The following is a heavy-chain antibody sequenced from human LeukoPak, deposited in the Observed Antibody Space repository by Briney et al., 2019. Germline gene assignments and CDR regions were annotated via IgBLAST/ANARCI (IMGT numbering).Heavy chain of an antibody. J-gene: IGHJ3*02. D-gene: IGHD6-13*01. CDR1: GFTFSSYD. Sequence: GGSLRLSCAASGFTFSSYDMHWVRQATGKGLEWVSAIGTAGDTYYPGSVKGRFTISRENAKNSLYLQMNSLRAGDTAVYYCARAMAAAGTTDAFDIWGQGTMVTVSS. CDR3: ARAMAAAGTTDAFDI. V-gene: IGHV3-13*01. CDR2: IGTAGDT.